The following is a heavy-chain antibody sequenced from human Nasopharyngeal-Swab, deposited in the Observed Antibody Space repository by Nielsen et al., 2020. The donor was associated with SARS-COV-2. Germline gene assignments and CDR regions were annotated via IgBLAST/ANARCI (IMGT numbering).Heavy chain of an antibody. CDR1: GGSISSGGYY. J-gene: IGHJ2*01. V-gene: IGHV4-61*02. D-gene: IGHD2-21*02. CDR2: MYTSGST. Sequence: SETLSLTCIVSGGSISSGGYYWSWILLPAGKGLDWIGRMYTSGSTTYDPSLKTRVTISVDTSKNQLSLKLSSVTAADTAVYYCARGQATGLVVVTSSGYFDLWSRGTLVTVSS. CDR3: ARGQATGLVVVTSSGYFDL.